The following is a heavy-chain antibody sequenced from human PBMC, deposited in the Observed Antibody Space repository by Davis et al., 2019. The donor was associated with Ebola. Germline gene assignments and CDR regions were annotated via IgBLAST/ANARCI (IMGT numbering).Heavy chain of an antibody. Sequence: GGSLRLSCVMSGFEFRTYGMHWVRQAPGKGLEWVSTITASGGVTYYADSVKGRFTISRDISKNTLYLQMNSLRAEDTAVYYCAKQGGATLGDFDYWGQGTLVTVSS. V-gene: IGHV3-23*01. D-gene: IGHD1-26*01. CDR2: ITASGGVT. CDR1: GFEFRTYG. CDR3: AKQGGATLGDFDY. J-gene: IGHJ4*02.